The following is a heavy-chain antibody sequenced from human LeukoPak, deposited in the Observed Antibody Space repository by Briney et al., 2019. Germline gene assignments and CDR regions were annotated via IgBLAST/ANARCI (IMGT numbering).Heavy chain of an antibody. CDR1: GFTFDNYA. D-gene: IGHD5-12*01. CDR3: VRYSGDADY. J-gene: IGHJ4*02. CDR2: TRSKIYGGTT. V-gene: IGHV3-49*03. Sequence: GGSLRLSCTASGFTFDNYAMSWFRQAPGKGLEWVGFTRSKIYGGTTEYAASVKGRFTISRDDSKSIAYLQMNSLKSEDTAVYYCVRYSGDADYWGQGTLVTVSS.